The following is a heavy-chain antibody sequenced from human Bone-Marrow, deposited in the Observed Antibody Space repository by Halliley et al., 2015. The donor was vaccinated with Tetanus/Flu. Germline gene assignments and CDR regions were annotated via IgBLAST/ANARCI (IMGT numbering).Heavy chain of an antibody. V-gene: IGHV3-21*06. CDR2: ISGSGAYT. CDR3: ARNNYYDRVGWEVDNNSMDV. J-gene: IGHJ6*02. CDR1: RFDFSTHS. D-gene: IGHD3-22*01. Sequence: SLRLSCAASRFDFSTHSMNWVRQAPGKGLEWVSSISGSGAYTFYADSVKGRFTISRDNAKNSLYLQMNSLRAEDTAVYYCARNNYYDRVGWEVDNNSMDVWGQGTTVTVSS.